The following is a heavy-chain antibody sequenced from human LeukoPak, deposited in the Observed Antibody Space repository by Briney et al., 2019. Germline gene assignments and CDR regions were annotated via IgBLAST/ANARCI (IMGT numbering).Heavy chain of an antibody. V-gene: IGHV3-21*01. CDR2: ISSSSYI. J-gene: IGHJ4*02. D-gene: IGHD1-26*01. CDR3: ARVGGSYYRPHY. CDR1: GFTFSSYS. Sequence: PGGSLRLSCAASGFTFSSYSMNWVRQAPGKGLEWVSSISSSSYIYYADSVKGRFTISRDNAKNSLYLQMNSLRAEDTAVYYCARVGGSYYRPHYWGQGTLVTVSS.